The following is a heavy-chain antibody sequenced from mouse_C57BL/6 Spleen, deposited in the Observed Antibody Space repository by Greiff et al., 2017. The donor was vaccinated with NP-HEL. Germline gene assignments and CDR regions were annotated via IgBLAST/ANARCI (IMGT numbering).Heavy chain of an antibody. CDR2: ISSGSSTI. CDR1: GFTFSDYG. Sequence: EVKLMESGGGLVKPGGSLKLSCAASGFTFSDYGMHWVRQAPEKGLEWVAYISSGSSTIYYADTVKGRLTISRDNAKNTLFLQMTSLRSEDTAMYYCARDYYGSSPAWFAYWGQGTLVTVSA. CDR3: ARDYYGSSPAWFAY. D-gene: IGHD1-1*01. J-gene: IGHJ3*01. V-gene: IGHV5-17*01.